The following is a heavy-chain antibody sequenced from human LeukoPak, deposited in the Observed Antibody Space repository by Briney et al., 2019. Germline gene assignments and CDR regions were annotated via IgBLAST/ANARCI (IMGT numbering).Heavy chain of an antibody. CDR1: GFTFSSYW. CDR3: ARDVGGSGAYGMDV. D-gene: IGHD3-3*01. CDR2: IYSGGST. Sequence: PGGSLRLSCAASGFTFSSYWMSWVRQAPGKGLEWVSVIYSGGSTYYADSVKGRFTISRDNSKNTLYLQMNSLRAEDTAVYYCARDVGGSGAYGMDVWGQGTTVTVSS. J-gene: IGHJ6*02. V-gene: IGHV3-53*01.